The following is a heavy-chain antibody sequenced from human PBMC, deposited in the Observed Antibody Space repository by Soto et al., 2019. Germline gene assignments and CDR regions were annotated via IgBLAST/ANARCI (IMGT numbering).Heavy chain of an antibody. CDR3: REAGYYDILTGYYQIDY. CDR2: IRSKANSYAT. J-gene: IGHJ4*02. CDR1: GFTFSGSA. D-gene: IGHD3-9*01. Sequence: EVQLVESGGGLVQPGGSLKLSCAASGFTFSGSAMHWVRQASGKGLEWVGRIRSKANSYATAYAASVKGRFTISRDDSKNTAYLQMNSLKTEDTAVYYCREAGYYDILTGYYQIDYWGQGTLVTVSS. V-gene: IGHV3-73*01.